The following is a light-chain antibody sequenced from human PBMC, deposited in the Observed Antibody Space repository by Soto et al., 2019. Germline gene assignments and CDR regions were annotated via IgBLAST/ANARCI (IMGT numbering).Light chain of an antibody. V-gene: IGLV3-21*02. CDR2: DYS. CDR1: NIGSKS. Sequence: SYVLTQPPSVSVAPGQTARITCGGNNIGSKSVHWYQQKPGQAPVLVVYDYSDRPSGIPERFSGSNSGNTATLTISRVEAGDEADYYCQVWDSSSDHVVFGGGTKVTVL. CDR3: QVWDSSSDHVV. J-gene: IGLJ2*01.